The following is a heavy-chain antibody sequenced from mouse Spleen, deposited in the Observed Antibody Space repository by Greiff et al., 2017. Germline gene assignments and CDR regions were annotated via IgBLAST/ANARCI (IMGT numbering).Heavy chain of an antibody. J-gene: IGHJ4*01. D-gene: IGHD4-1*01. CDR2: IDPSDSET. CDR1: GYTFTSYW. Sequence: QVQLQQSGAELVRPGSSVKLSCKASGYTFTSYWMHWVKQRPIQGLEWIGNIDPSDSETHYNQKFKDKATLTVDKSSSTAYMQLSSLTSEDSAVYYCARHRWDFYYAMDYWGQGTSVTVSS. V-gene: IGHV1-52*01. CDR3: ARHRWDFYYAMDY.